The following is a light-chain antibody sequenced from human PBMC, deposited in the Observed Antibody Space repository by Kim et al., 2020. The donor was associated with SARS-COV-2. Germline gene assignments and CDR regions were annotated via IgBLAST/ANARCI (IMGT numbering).Light chain of an antibody. CDR1: QSISSW. CDR3: QQYNSYCT. CDR2: TAS. Sequence: GDRVTITCRASQSISSWLAWYQQKPGKAPKLLIYTASTLESGVPSRFSGSGSGTEFTLTISSLQPDDFATYYCQQYNSYCTFGQGTKVDIK. V-gene: IGKV1-5*03. J-gene: IGKJ1*01.